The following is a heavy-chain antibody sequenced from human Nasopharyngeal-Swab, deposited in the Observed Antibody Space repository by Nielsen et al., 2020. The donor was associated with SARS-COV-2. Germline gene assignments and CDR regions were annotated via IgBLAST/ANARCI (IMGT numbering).Heavy chain of an antibody. Sequence: GGSLRLSCAASGFTFSRYAMSWVRQAPGKGLEWVSAISGSGGSTYYADSVKGRFTISRDNSKNTLYLQMNSLRAEDPAVYYCAKSAGIVVPAAMLGTIDYWGQGTLVTVSS. CDR1: GFTFSRYA. D-gene: IGHD2-2*01. J-gene: IGHJ4*02. CDR2: ISGSGGST. V-gene: IGHV3-23*01. CDR3: AKSAGIVVPAAMLGTIDY.